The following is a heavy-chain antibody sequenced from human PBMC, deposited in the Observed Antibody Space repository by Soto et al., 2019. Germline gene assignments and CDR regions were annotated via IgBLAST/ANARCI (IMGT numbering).Heavy chain of an antibody. Sequence: EVQLLESGGGLVQPGGSLRLSCAASGFTFNNYAMTWVRQAPGKGLEWVSAISGGGDTTSYADSVKGRFTVSRDGSKNTLYLPVSRLRAEDTALYYCAEGRGGSGSLTPRVDFWGQGTLVTVSS. CDR1: GFTFNNYA. D-gene: IGHD3-10*01. V-gene: IGHV3-23*01. CDR2: ISGGGDTT. CDR3: AEGRGGSGSLTPRVDF. J-gene: IGHJ4*02.